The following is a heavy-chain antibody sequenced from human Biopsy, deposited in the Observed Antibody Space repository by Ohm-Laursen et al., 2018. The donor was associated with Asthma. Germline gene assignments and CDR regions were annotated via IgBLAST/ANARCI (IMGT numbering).Heavy chain of an antibody. CDR1: GGSISSFY. D-gene: IGHD6-19*01. J-gene: IGHJ4*02. CDR2: VYWTGST. Sequence: SQTLSLTCSVYGGSISSFYWSWIRQSPEKGLEWTGYVYWTGSTNYNPSLKSRVTMSVDTSKNRIFLELTSVTAADTAIYYCVRAVRNEQWLAPFDYWGQGKPVTVSS. CDR3: VRAVRNEQWLAPFDY. V-gene: IGHV4-59*01.